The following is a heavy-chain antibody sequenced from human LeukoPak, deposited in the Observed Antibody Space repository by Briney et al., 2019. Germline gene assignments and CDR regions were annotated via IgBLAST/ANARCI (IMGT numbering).Heavy chain of an antibody. J-gene: IGHJ4*02. D-gene: IGHD1-1*01. CDR1: GYTFTGYY. V-gene: IGHV1-2*02. CDR3: ARDRYNWNDGGVDY. CDR2: INPNSGGT. Sequence: ASVKVSCKASGYTFTGYYMHWVRQAPGQGLEWMGWINPNSGGTNYAQKFQGRVTMTRDTSISTAYMELSRLRSDDTAVYYCARDRYNWNDGGVDYWGQGTLVTVSS.